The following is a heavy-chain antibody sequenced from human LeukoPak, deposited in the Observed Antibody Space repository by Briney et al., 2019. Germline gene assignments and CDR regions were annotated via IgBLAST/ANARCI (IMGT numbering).Heavy chain of an antibody. CDR2: IRTKVNGETT. Sequence: GGSLRLSCTASGFTFGDFVMSWVRQTPGKGLEWVGFIRTKVNGETTKYAASVQGRFTISRDDSKSIAYLQMNSLKTEDTAVYYGTTDYQLDYWGQGTLVTVSS. CDR3: TTDYQLDY. J-gene: IGHJ4*02. D-gene: IGHD3-16*01. V-gene: IGHV3-49*04. CDR1: GFTFGDFV.